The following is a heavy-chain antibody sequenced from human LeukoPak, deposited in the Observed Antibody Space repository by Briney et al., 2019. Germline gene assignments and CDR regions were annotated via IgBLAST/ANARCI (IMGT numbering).Heavy chain of an antibody. J-gene: IGHJ5*02. D-gene: IGHD3-3*01. Sequence: PSETLSLTCTVSGGPISSGGYYWSWIRQHPGKGLEWIGYIYYSGSTNYNPSLKSRVTISVDTSKNQFSLKLSSVTAADTAVYYCASANYDFWSGYYTYGWFDPWGQGTLVTVSS. CDR1: GGPISSGGYY. CDR2: IYYSGST. CDR3: ASANYDFWSGYYTYGWFDP. V-gene: IGHV4-61*08.